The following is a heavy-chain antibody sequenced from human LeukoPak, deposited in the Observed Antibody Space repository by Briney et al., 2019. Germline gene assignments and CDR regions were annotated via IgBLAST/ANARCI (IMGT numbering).Heavy chain of an antibody. Sequence: GGSLRLSCAASGFTFSSYAMSWVRQAPGKGLEWVSYISSSGSTIYYADSVKGRFTISRDNAKNSLYLQMNSLRAEDTAVYYCARDGPHCGGDCYDTWGQGTLVTVSS. CDR2: ISSSGSTI. CDR1: GFTFSSYA. V-gene: IGHV3-48*04. J-gene: IGHJ5*02. CDR3: ARDGPHCGGDCYDT. D-gene: IGHD2-21*02.